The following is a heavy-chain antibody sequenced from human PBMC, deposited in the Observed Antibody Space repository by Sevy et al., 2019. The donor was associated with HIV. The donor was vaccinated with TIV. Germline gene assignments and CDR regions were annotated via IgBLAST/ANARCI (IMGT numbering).Heavy chain of an antibody. V-gene: IGHV3-49*04. D-gene: IGHD1-26*01. CDR3: SRGPLSGSYYYFDY. J-gene: IGHJ4*02. CDR2: IRSKAYGGTT. Sequence: GGSLRLSCTTSGFTFGDYAMSWVRQAPGKGLEWVGFIRSKAYGGTTEYAASAKGRFTISRDDSKSIAYLQMNSLKTEDTAVYYCSRGPLSGSYYYFDYWGQGTLVTVSS. CDR1: GFTFGDYA.